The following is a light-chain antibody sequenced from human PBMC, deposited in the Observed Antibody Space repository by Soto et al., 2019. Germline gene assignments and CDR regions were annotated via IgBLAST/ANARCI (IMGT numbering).Light chain of an antibody. CDR1: QSVSSSY. Sequence: EIVLTQSPGTLSLSPWERATLSCRASQSVSSSYLAWYRQKPGQAPRLLIYGASSRATGIPDRFSGSGSGTDFTLTISRLEPEDFAVYYCQQYGSSPWTFGQGTKVDIK. CDR3: QQYGSSPWT. V-gene: IGKV3-20*01. J-gene: IGKJ1*01. CDR2: GAS.